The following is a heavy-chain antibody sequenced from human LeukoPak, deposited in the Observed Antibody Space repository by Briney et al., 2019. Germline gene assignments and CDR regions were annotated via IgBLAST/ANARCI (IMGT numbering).Heavy chain of an antibody. CDR3: ARSASGYDA. CDR2: IDDDGAGT. V-gene: IGHV3-74*01. J-gene: IGHJ5*02. Sequence: GGSLRLSCAASGFPFSGYWMHWVRQAPGKGLVWVSRIDDDGAGTTYADSVKGRFTISRDNAKNTLYLQMNSLRVEDTAVYYCARSASGYDAWGQGTLVAVSS. CDR1: GFPFSGYW. D-gene: IGHD5-12*01.